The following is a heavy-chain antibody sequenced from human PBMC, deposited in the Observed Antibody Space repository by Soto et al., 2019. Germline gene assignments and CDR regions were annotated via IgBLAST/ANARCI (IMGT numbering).Heavy chain of an antibody. Sequence: QVQLVQSGAEVKKPGASVKVSCKASGYTFTNYAISWVRQAPGQGLEWMGWMSAYKGNTNYAQNSQGRVTMTTDTSTRTASMELRSLRSDDTAVYYCARYPYRTHVFDIWGQGTMVTVSS. D-gene: IGHD2-2*01. J-gene: IGHJ3*02. V-gene: IGHV1-18*04. CDR1: GYTFTNYA. CDR2: MSAYKGNT. CDR3: ARYPYRTHVFDI.